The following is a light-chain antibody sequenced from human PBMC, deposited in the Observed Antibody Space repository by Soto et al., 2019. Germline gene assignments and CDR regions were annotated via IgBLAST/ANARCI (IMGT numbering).Light chain of an antibody. CDR2: DVS. Sequence: QSVLTQPASVSGSPGQSITISCTGTSSVVGGYNYVSWYQQHPGKAPKLMIYDVSNRPSGVSNRFSGSKSGNTASLTISGLQAEDEADYYRSSYTSSSTLPFGTGTKVTVL. CDR1: SSVVGGYNY. V-gene: IGLV2-14*01. J-gene: IGLJ1*01. CDR3: SSYTSSSTLP.